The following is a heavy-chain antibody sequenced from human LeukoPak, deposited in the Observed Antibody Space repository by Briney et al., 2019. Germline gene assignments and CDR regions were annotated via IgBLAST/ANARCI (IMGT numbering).Heavy chain of an antibody. CDR2: ISGSGGST. D-gene: IGHD4-17*01. CDR3: AKAPMISTVTIDY. J-gene: IGHJ4*02. V-gene: IGHV3-23*01. CDR1: GFTFSSYA. Sequence: GGSLRLSCAASGFTFSSYAMSWVRQAPGKGLEWVSAISGSGGSTYYADSVKGRFTISRDNSKNTLYLQMSSLRAEDTAVYYCAKAPMISTVTIDYWGQGTLVTVSS.